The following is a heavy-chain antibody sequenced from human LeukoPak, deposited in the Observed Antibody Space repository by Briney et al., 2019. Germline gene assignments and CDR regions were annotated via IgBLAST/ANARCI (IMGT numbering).Heavy chain of an antibody. J-gene: IGHJ4*02. CDR1: GDTFSSYA. Sequence: GASVKVSCKASGDTFSSYAISWVRQAPGQGLEWMGGIIPIFRTANYAQKFQGRVTITADESTSTAYMELSSLRSQDTAVYYCASSYYDSSGYYYGFDYWGQGTLVTVSS. V-gene: IGHV1-69*13. CDR3: ASSYYDSSGYYYGFDY. D-gene: IGHD3-22*01. CDR2: IIPIFRTA.